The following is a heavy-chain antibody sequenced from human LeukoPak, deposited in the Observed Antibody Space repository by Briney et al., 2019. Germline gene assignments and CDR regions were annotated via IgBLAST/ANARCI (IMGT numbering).Heavy chain of an antibody. CDR1: GLTFSSYA. CDR2: ISSNGGST. CDR3: ARVRRWLQLSFDY. D-gene: IGHD5-24*01. V-gene: IGHV3-64*01. Sequence: GGSLRLSCAASGLTFSSYAMHWVRQAPGKGLEYVSAISSNGGSTYYANSVKGRFTISRDNSKNTLYLQMGSLRAEDMAVYYCARVRRWLQLSFDYWGQGTLVTVSS. J-gene: IGHJ4*02.